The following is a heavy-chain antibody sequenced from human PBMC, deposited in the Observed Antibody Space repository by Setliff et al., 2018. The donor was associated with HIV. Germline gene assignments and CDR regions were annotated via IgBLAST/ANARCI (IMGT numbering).Heavy chain of an antibody. Sequence: GESLKISCAASGFTVSSNYMSWVRQAPGKGLEWVSVIYSGGSTYYADSVKGRFTISRDNSKNTLYLQMNSLRAEDTAVYYCAKYCSSTSCHEGAFDIWGQGTMVTVSS. CDR1: GFTVSSNY. CDR3: AKYCSSTSCHEGAFDI. CDR2: IYSGGST. D-gene: IGHD2-2*01. V-gene: IGHV3-66*02. J-gene: IGHJ3*02.